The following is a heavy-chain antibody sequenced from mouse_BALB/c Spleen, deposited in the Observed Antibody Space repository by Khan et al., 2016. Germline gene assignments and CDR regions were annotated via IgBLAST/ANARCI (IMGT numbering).Heavy chain of an antibody. D-gene: IGHD1-1*02. V-gene: IGHV2-6-5*01. CDR3: AKVRENYGYVDY. Sequence: QVQLKESGPGLVAPSQSLSITCTVSGYSLTDYGVSWIRQPPGKGLEWLGVIWGGGSTYYNSALKSSLSISKEQSKSPAFLKMNRLQTDDTAMYYCAKVRENYGYVDYWGQGTTLTVSS. CDR1: GYSLTDYG. CDR2: IWGGGST. J-gene: IGHJ2*01.